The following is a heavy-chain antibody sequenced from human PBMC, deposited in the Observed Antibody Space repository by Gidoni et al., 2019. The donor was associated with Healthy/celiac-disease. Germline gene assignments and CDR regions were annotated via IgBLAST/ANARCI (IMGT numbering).Heavy chain of an antibody. J-gene: IGHJ6*02. CDR2: INSDGSST. Sequence: EVQLVESGGGLVQPGGSLRLSCAASGFPFSSYWMHWVRQAPGKGLVWVSRINSDGSSTSYADAVKGRFTISRDNAKNTLYLQMNSLRAEDTAVYYCARENDDWYYYYYGMDVWGQGTTVTVSS. CDR1: GFPFSSYW. D-gene: IGHD3-9*01. CDR3: ARENDDWYYYYYGMDV. V-gene: IGHV3-74*01.